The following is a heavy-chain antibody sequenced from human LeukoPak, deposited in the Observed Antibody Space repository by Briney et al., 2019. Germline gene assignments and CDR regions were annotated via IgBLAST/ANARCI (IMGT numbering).Heavy chain of an antibody. CDR3: ASLGAYYDFWSGLGGIDY. J-gene: IGHJ4*02. D-gene: IGHD3-3*01. CDR2: INPNSGGT. V-gene: IGHV1-2*02. Sequence: GASVKVSCKASGYTFTGYYMHWVRQAPGQGLEWMGWINPNSGGTNYAQKFQGRVTMTRDTSISTAYMELSRLRSDDTAVYYCASLGAYYDFWSGLGGIDYWGQGTLVTVSS. CDR1: GYTFTGYY.